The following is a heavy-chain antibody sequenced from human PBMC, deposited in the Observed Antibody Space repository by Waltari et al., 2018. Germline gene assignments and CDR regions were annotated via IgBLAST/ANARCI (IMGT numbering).Heavy chain of an antibody. D-gene: IGHD3-3*02. CDR1: GGSISSGGYY. Sequence: QVQLQESGPGLVKPSQTLSLTCTVSGGSISSGGYYWSWIRQHPGKGLGWTGYIYYSGSTYYNPSLKSLVTISVDTSKNQFSLKLSSVTAADTAVYYCARVSMVSKYFDYWGQGTLVTVSS. V-gene: IGHV4-31*01. CDR2: IYYSGST. J-gene: IGHJ4*02. CDR3: ARVSMVSKYFDY.